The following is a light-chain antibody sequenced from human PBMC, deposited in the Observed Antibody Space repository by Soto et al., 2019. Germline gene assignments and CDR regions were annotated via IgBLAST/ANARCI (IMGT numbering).Light chain of an antibody. CDR3: LQSAGYPLN. V-gene: IGKV1-17*03. J-gene: IGKJ4*01. Sequence: DIQMTQSPSAMSASVGDRVTITCRASQGISNDLAWFQQQPGKVPKRLIYTASICQSGVPSRCSRSRSGTEFTLTISSLQTGDFATYYCLQSAGYPLNFGGGTKVEIK. CDR2: TAS. CDR1: QGISND.